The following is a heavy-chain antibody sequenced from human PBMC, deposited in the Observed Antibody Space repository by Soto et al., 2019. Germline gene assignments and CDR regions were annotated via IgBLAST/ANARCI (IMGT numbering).Heavy chain of an antibody. CDR3: ARYETGDSYYYYYGMDV. V-gene: IGHV1-69*01. CDR2: ILPIFGTT. Sequence: QVQLVKSGAEVKKPGSSVKVSCKASGGTFNTYNINWVRQAPGQGLEWMGGILPIFGTTNYAQRFQGRVTITADDSTSTAYMELSSLRSADTAVYYCARYETGDSYYYYYGMDVWGQGTTVTVTS. CDR1: GGTFNTYN. D-gene: IGHD7-27*01. J-gene: IGHJ6*02.